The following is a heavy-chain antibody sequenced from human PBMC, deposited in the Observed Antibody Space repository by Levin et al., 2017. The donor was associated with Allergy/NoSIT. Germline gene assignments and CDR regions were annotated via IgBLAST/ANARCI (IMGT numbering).Heavy chain of an antibody. J-gene: IGHJ4*02. CDR3: ARGDYYDSSGYIDY. CDR2: IDWDDDE. D-gene: IGHD3-22*01. CDR1: GFSLRTSGMC. Sequence: QTLSLTCTFSGFSLRTSGMCVSWIRQPPGKALEWLARIDWDDDEFYNTSLKTRLTISKDTSKNQVVLTMTNMDPVDTATYYCARGDYYDSSGYIDYWGQGTLVTVSS. V-gene: IGHV2-70*16.